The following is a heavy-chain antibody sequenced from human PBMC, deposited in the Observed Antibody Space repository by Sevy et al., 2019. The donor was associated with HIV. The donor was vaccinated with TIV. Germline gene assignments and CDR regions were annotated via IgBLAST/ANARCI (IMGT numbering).Heavy chain of an antibody. Sequence: GGSLRLSCAASGFTFSSYWMHWVRQAPGKGLVWVSRINSDGSSTSYADSVKGRFTISRDNAKNTLYLQMNSLRAEDTAVYYCARKYYGDYVYYYYGIDVWGQGTTVTVSS. D-gene: IGHD4-17*01. CDR3: ARKYYGDYVYYYYGIDV. V-gene: IGHV3-74*01. CDR2: INSDGSST. CDR1: GFTFSSYW. J-gene: IGHJ6*02.